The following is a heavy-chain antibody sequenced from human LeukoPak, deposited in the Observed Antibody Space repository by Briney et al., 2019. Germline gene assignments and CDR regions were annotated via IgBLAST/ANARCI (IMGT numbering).Heavy chain of an antibody. J-gene: IGHJ6*03. V-gene: IGHV1-69*05. CDR2: IIPIFGTA. CDR1: GGTFSSYA. CDR3: ARDGQLPRTGPNYYYYMDV. D-gene: IGHD6-6*01. Sequence: GASVKVSRKASGGTFSSYAISWVRQAPGQGLEWMGGIIPIFGTANYAQKFQGRVTITTDESTSTAYMELSSLRSEDTAVYYCARDGQLPRTGPNYYYYMDVWGKGTTVTVSS.